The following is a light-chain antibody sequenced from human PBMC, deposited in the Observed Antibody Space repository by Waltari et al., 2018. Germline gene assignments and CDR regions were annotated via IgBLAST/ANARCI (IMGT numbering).Light chain of an antibody. CDR2: GAS. V-gene: IGKV3-20*01. CDR3: QHYLRLRGT. CDR1: QSVSRA. J-gene: IGKJ1*01. Sequence: ELVFPQSPGPLSLSLGEGATVSCRTSQSVSRALPWYQQKPGQAPSLLIYGASTRATGIPDRFSGSGSGTDFSLTISRLEPDDVAVYYCQHYLRLRGTFGQGTTVEI.